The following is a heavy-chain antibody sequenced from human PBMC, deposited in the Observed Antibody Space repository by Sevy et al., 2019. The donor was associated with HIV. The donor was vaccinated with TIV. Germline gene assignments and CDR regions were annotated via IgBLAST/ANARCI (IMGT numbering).Heavy chain of an antibody. CDR2: IYHSGST. CDR3: ARPVFTMVQGGHRSLYGMDV. V-gene: IGHV4-4*02. D-gene: IGHD3-10*01. Sequence: SETLSLTCAVSGGSISSSTWWSWVRQPPGKGLEWIGEIYHSGSTNYNPSLKSRVTISVDKSKNQFSLKLSSVTAADTAVYYCARPVFTMVQGGHRSLYGMDVWGQGTTVTVSS. J-gene: IGHJ6*02. CDR1: GGSISSSTW.